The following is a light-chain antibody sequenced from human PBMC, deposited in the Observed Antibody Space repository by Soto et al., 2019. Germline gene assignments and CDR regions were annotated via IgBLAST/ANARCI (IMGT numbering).Light chain of an antibody. J-gene: IGLJ3*02. Sequence: QTVVTQPPSASGTPGQRVTISCSGSKSHIGNNYVYWYQQLPGTAPKLLVYRNDQLPSGVPDRVSGSKSGTSASLAISGLRSEDEGDYYCAAWVDGLSTWVFGGWTKLTVL. CDR3: AAWVDGLSTWV. V-gene: IGLV1-47*01. CDR1: KSHIGNNY. CDR2: RND.